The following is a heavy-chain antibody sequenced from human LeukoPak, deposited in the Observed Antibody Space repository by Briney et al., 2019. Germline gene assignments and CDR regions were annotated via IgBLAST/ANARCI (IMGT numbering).Heavy chain of an antibody. Sequence: PSETLSLTCTVSGGSISSYYWSWLRQPPGKGLEWIGYIYYSGSTNYNPSLKSRVTISVDTSKNQFSLKLSSVTAADTAVYYCARLYSSSWYGPLYYYYYYMDVWGKGTTVTVSS. CDR1: GGSISSYY. CDR2: IYYSGST. J-gene: IGHJ6*03. D-gene: IGHD6-13*01. CDR3: ARLYSSSWYGPLYYYYYYMDV. V-gene: IGHV4-59*01.